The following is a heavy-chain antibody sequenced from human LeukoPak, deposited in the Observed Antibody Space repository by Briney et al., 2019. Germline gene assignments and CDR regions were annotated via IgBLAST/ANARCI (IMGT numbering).Heavy chain of an antibody. Sequence: GGSLRLSCATSGFTFSSYDMHWVRQAPGKGLEWVSDIRNDGTTKDYADSVKCLFTISRDTPKNMLYLQLYRPRGEDTPVYYCATTVFTTTWYFDYWGQGNLVTVSS. V-gene: IGHV3-30*02. CDR2: IRNDGTTK. D-gene: IGHD3-9*01. J-gene: IGHJ4*02. CDR1: GFTFSSYD. CDR3: ATTVFTTTWYFDY.